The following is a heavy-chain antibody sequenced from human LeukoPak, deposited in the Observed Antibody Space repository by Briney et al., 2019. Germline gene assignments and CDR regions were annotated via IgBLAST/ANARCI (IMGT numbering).Heavy chain of an antibody. J-gene: IGHJ4*02. CDR1: GFTFSSYW. D-gene: IGHD3-22*01. V-gene: IGHV3-74*01. CDR3: ARDLYYYDSSGYYDY. Sequence: GRSLRLSCAASGFTFSSYWMHWVRQAPGKGPVWVSRINSDGSSTSYADSVKGRFTISRDNAKNTLYLQMNSLRAEDTAVYYCARDLYYYDSSGYYDYWGQGTLVTVSS. CDR2: INSDGSST.